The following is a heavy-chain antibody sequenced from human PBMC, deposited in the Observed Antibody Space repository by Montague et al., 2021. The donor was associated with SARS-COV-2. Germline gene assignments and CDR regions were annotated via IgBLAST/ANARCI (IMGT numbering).Heavy chain of an antibody. J-gene: IGHJ4*02. V-gene: IGHV3-33*08. CDR2: IWYDGSNE. Sequence: SLRLSCAASGFTFSRHEVNWVRQAPGKGLEWVAHIWYDGSNENYVDSVKGRFTISRDNFKNTLYLQMNSLRAEDTAIYYCARGSVGGYYFDYWGQGTLVTVSS. D-gene: IGHD1-26*01. CDR3: ARGSVGGYYFDY. CDR1: GFTFSRHE.